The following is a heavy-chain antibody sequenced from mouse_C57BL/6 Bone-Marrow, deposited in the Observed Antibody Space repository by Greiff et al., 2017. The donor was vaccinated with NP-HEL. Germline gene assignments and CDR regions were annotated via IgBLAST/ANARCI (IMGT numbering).Heavy chain of an antibody. CDR2: IYTGDGDN. J-gene: IGHJ3*01. CDR1: GYAFSSSW. CDR3: AVPHYYGSFFAY. D-gene: IGHD1-1*01. Sequence: QVTLKVSGPELVKPGASVKISCKASGYAFSSSWMNWVKQRPGKGLEWIGRIYTGDGDNNYNGKFKGKATLTADKSSSTAYMQLSSLTSEDSAVYFCAVPHYYGSFFAYWGQGTLVTVSA. V-gene: IGHV1-82*01.